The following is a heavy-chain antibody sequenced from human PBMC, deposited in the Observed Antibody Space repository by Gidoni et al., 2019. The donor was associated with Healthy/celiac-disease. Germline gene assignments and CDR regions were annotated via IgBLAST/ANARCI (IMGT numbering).Heavy chain of an antibody. CDR3: ARVRRIYCGGDCFDY. Sequence: QVQLQESGPGLAKPSQNLSLYCTVSGGPTSSGDYYWSWIRLPPGKGLEWIGYIYCSVSTYSNPSLKSRVTISVDTSKNQFSLKLSSVTAADTAVYYCARVRRIYCGGDCFDYWGQGTLVTVSS. CDR1: GGPTSSGDYY. J-gene: IGHJ4*02. D-gene: IGHD2-21*01. V-gene: IGHV4-30-4*01. CDR2: IYCSVST.